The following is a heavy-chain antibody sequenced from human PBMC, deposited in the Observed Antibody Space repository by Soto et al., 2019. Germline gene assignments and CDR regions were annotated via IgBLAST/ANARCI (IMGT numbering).Heavy chain of an antibody. Sequence: QVQLQESGPGLVKPSETLSLTCSVSGDSIGSGGHYWNWIRQHPEKALEWIGYIYYSGSTHYNPSLWSRLRISLGTSKNQFFLRLTSVTAADTALYSCARAQALAPAVWGYWGQGIHVTVSS. V-gene: IGHV4-31*03. CDR2: IYYSGST. CDR3: ARAQALAPAVWGY. D-gene: IGHD7-27*01. CDR1: GDSIGSGGHY. J-gene: IGHJ4*02.